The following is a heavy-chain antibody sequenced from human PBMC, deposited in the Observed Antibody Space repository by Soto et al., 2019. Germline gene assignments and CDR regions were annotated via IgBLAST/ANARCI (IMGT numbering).Heavy chain of an antibody. CDR3: ARHSPDCTNGVCYNWGVFDY. Sequence: SETLSLTCTVSGGSISSSSYYWGWIRQPPGKGLEWIGSIYYSGSTYYNPSHKSRVTISVDTSQNQFSLKLSSVTAEDTAVYYFARHSPDCTNGVCYNWGVFDYWGQGTLVTVSS. CDR2: IYYSGST. D-gene: IGHD2-8*01. J-gene: IGHJ4*02. V-gene: IGHV4-39*01. CDR1: GGSISSSSYY.